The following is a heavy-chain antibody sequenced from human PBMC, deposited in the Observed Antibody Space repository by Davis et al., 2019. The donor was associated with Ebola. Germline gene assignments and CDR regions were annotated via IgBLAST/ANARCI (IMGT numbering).Heavy chain of an antibody. CDR2: IKQDGSEK. CDR3: ARTMVRGVLDAFDI. CDR1: GFTFSSYW. J-gene: IGHJ3*02. V-gene: IGHV3-7*01. Sequence: PGGSLRLSCAASGFTFSSYWMSWVRQAPGKGLEWVANIKQDGSEKYYVDSVKGRFTISRDNAKNSLYLQMNSLRDEDTAVYYCARTMVRGVLDAFDIWGQGTMVTVSS. D-gene: IGHD3-10*01.